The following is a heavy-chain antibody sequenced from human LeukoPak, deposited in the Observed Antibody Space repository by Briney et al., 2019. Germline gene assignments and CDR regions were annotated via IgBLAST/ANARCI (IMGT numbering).Heavy chain of an antibody. CDR3: ARGRSRPIDY. CDR1: GGSFSGYY. J-gene: IGHJ4*02. V-gene: IGHV4-34*01. Sequence: ASETLSLTCAVYGGSFSGYYWSWIRQPPGKGLEWIGEINHSGSTNYNPSLKSRVTISVDTSKNQFSLKLSSVTAADTAVYYCARGRSRPIDYWGKGTLVTVSS. CDR2: INHSGST.